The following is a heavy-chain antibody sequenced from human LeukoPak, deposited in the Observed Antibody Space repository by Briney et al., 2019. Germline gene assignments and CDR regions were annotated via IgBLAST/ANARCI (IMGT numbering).Heavy chain of an antibody. Sequence: GGSLRLSCAASGFTFSGYGMHWVRQAPGKGLEWVALIWYDGSSDYYAHSVKGRFTISRDNSKNTLYLQMNSLRAEDTAVYYCARGTGNYFYYMAVWGKGTTVTVSS. D-gene: IGHD3/OR15-3a*01. V-gene: IGHV3-33*01. J-gene: IGHJ6*03. CDR2: IWYDGSSD. CDR3: ARGTGNYFYYMAV. CDR1: GFTFSGYG.